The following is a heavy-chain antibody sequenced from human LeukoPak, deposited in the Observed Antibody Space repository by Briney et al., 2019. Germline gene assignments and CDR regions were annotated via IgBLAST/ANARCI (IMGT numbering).Heavy chain of an antibody. CDR1: GGSSSGYY. J-gene: IGHJ4*02. Sequence: SETLSLTCQVYGGSSSGYYWSWIRQPPGKGLEWIGEINHSGSTNYNPSLKSRVTISVDTSKNQFSLKLSSVTAADTAVYYCARRGVVPAARRQFDYWGQGTMVTVSS. CDR2: INHSGST. CDR3: ARRGVVPAARRQFDY. V-gene: IGHV4-34*01. D-gene: IGHD2-2*01.